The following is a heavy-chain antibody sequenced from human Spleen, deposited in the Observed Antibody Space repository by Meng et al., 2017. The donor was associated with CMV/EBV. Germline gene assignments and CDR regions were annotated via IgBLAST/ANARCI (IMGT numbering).Heavy chain of an antibody. CDR1: GFTFDDYA. CDR3: ARDHCSSTSCYVYYYYGMDV. CDR2: ISWNSGSI. Sequence: GGSLRLSCAASGFTFDDYAMHWVRQAPGKGLEWVSGISWNSGSIGYADSVKGRFTISRDNAKNSLYLQMNSLRAEDTAVYYCARDHCSSTSCYVYYYYGMDVWGQGTTVTVSS. D-gene: IGHD2-2*01. J-gene: IGHJ6*02. V-gene: IGHV3-9*01.